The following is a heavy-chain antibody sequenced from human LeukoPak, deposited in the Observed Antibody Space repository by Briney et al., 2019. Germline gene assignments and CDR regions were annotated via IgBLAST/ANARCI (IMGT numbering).Heavy chain of an antibody. Sequence: WGSLRLSCAASGFTVSSNYMSWVRQAPGKGLEWVSVIHSGGSTYYADSVMCRFTISRDNSKNTLYLQMNSLRAEDTAVYYCAREGVVAAAEPGGFDYWGQGTPVTVSS. D-gene: IGHD6-13*01. CDR1: GFTVSSNY. J-gene: IGHJ4*02. V-gene: IGHV3-53*01. CDR2: IHSGGST. CDR3: AREGVVAAAEPGGFDY.